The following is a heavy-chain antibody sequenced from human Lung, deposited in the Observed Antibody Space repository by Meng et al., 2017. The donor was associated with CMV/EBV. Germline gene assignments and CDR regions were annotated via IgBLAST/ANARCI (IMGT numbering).Heavy chain of an antibody. CDR1: GYSFTTHW. Sequence: GESLKISCKGSGYSFTTHWIGWVRQMPGKGLEWMGVIYPGDSDTTYSPSFQGRVTISADKSINTAYLQLRSLKASDTAVYYCARQDSYTNYYFDLWGRGKXVNGAS. V-gene: IGHV5-51*01. CDR3: ARQDSYTNYYFDL. CDR2: IYPGDSDT. D-gene: IGHD4-11*01. J-gene: IGHJ4*02.